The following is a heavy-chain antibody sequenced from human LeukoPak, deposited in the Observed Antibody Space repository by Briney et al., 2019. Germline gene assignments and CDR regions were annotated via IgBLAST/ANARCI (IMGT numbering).Heavy chain of an antibody. CDR1: GFTFSSYT. CDR2: ISGSNSYI. J-gene: IGHJ4*02. D-gene: IGHD1-1*01. V-gene: IGHV3-21*01. CDR3: ARALTTLTYEGY. Sequence: GGSLRLSCAASGFTFSSYTMHWIRQAPGKGLEWVSSISGSNSYIFYADTVKGRFTVSRDNAKDSLYLQMNSLRAEDTAVYYCARALTTLTYEGYWGQGTLVTVSS.